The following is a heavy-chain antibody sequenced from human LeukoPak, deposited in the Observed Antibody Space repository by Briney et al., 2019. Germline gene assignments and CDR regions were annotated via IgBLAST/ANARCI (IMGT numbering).Heavy chain of an antibody. J-gene: IGHJ4*02. Sequence: PGRSLRLSCAASGFTFSRYGMHWVRQAPGKGLEWGAVIWHDGSYEYYADSVKGRFTISRDSSKNTLYLQMNSLGAEDTAVYYCAKDGVGATSLDCWGQGTLVTVSS. CDR1: GFTFSRYG. CDR2: IWHDGSYE. D-gene: IGHD1-26*01. V-gene: IGHV3-33*06. CDR3: AKDGVGATSLDC.